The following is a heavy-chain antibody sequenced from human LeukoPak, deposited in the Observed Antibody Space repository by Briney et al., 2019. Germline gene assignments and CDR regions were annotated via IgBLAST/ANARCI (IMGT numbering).Heavy chain of an antibody. V-gene: IGHV3-15*01. Sequence: PGGSLRLSCAASGFTFSNARMNWVRQAPGKGLECVGRIQSKTDGGTTDYAAPVKDRFTISRDDSKNTLYLQMNSLKTEDTAVYYCTGRNFDYWGQGTLVTVSS. CDR3: TGRNFDY. CDR2: IQSKTDGGTT. CDR1: GFTFSNAR. J-gene: IGHJ4*02.